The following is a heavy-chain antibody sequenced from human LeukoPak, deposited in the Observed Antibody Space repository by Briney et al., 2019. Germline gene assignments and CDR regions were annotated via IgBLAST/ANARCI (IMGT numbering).Heavy chain of an antibody. D-gene: IGHD2-15*01. Sequence: GGSLRLSCAASGFTFEYYGMHWVRQAPGKGLEWVSGISWSSGTTGYADSVRGRYTISRDNAKKSLYLQLNSLTIEDTAEYYCARDIASDTPLWYYYGVDVWGQGTTVTVSS. J-gene: IGHJ6*02. CDR1: GFTFEYYG. V-gene: IGHV3-9*01. CDR2: ISWSSGTT. CDR3: ARDIASDTPLWYYYGVDV.